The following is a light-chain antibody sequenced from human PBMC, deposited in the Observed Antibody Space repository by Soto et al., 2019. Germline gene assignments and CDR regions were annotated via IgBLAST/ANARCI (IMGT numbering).Light chain of an antibody. Sequence: EIVMTQSLATLSVSPGERATLSCRASQSVSSNLAWYQQKPGQAPRLLIYGASTRATGIPARFSGSGSGTEFTLTISSLQSEDFAVYYCQQYNNWPPPSMTFGGGTKVEIK. CDR1: QSVSSN. CDR3: QQYNNWPPPSMT. V-gene: IGKV3-15*01. J-gene: IGKJ4*01. CDR2: GAS.